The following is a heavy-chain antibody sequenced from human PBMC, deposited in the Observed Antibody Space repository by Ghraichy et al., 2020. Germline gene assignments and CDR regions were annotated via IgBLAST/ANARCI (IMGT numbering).Heavy chain of an antibody. CDR1: GFTFSNYP. CDR2: ISSNGDDT. J-gene: IGHJ4*02. D-gene: IGHD3-22*01. V-gene: IGHV3-64D*06. CDR3: VISYSGYTYFDY. Sequence: GGSLRLSCSASGFTFSNYPIHWVRQAPGKGLEYVSAISSNGDDTYYADSVKGRFTISRDNSRNTLFLQMSSLRAEDTALFYCVISYSGYTYFDYWGQGSLVTVSS.